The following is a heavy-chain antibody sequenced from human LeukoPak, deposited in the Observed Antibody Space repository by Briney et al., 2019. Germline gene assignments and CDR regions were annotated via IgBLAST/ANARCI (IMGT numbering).Heavy chain of an antibody. CDR3: ARITHYDFWSGYKTGFDY. J-gene: IGHJ4*02. CDR2: ISAYNGNT. V-gene: IGHV1-18*01. D-gene: IGHD3-3*01. Sequence: GASVKVSCKASGYTFTSYGISWVRQAPGQGLEWMGWISAYNGNTNYAQTLQGRVTMTTDTSTSTAYMELRSLRSDDTAVYYCARITHYDFWSGYKTGFDYWGQGTLVTVSS. CDR1: GYTFTSYG.